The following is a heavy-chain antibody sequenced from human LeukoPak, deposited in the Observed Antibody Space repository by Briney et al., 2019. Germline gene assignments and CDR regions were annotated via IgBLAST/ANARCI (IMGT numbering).Heavy chain of an antibody. CDR2: ISTSGSGI. Sequence: PGGSLRLSCAASGFTFSSYWMHWVRQAPGKGLEWVSYISTSGSGIYYADSVKGRFTISRDNAKNSLYLQMNSLRAEDTAVYYCARRGFYDTSGYLFDYWGQGTLVTVSS. J-gene: IGHJ4*02. CDR1: GFTFSSYW. D-gene: IGHD3-22*01. V-gene: IGHV3-48*04. CDR3: ARRGFYDTSGYLFDY.